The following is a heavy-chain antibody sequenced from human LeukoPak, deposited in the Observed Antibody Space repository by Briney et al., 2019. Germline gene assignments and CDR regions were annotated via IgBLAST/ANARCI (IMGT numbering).Heavy chain of an antibody. J-gene: IGHJ4*02. CDR1: GFTFGDYA. V-gene: IGHV3-23*01. D-gene: IGHD3-22*01. Sequence: PGGSLRLSWAASGFTFGDYAMSWVRQAPEKGLEWVSTISHVGGTYYADSVRGRFTISRDDSKNMVYLQMDSLRAEDTAVYYCAKDREYDDSCDYNGWGQGTLVTVSS. CDR2: ISHVGGT. CDR3: AKDREYDDSCDYNG.